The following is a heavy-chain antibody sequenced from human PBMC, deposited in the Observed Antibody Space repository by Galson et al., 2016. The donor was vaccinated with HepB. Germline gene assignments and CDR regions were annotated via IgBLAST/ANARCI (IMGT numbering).Heavy chain of an antibody. J-gene: IGHJ6*04. CDR2: IYYTGTT. V-gene: IGHV4-59*01. D-gene: IGHD3-16*01. CDR3: ATDRIGDCYYGLDV. Sequence: LRLSCAASEFTFSSFAMSWLRQPPGKGLEWIGFIYYTGTTNYSPSLKSRVSISLDTSKSQFSLRLTSVTPADTAVHFCATDRIGDCYYGLDVWGKGTAVTVSS. CDR1: EFTFSSFA.